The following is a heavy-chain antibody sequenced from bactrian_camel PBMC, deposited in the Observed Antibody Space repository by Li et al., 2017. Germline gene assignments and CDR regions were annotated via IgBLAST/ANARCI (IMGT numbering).Heavy chain of an antibody. Sequence: HVQLVESGGGSVQAGGSLRLSCAASTGTFRSVCMGRIRQVSGKEREGVASIDSDGETTYADSVKGRFTISRDNAKNSVYLQMNSLKLEDTAMYYCAADFGPYCSGSYLARRANFEGQGTQVTVS. V-gene: IGHV3S53*01. CDR1: TGTFRSVC. D-gene: IGHD2*01. J-gene: IGHJ4*01. CDR2: IDSDGET.